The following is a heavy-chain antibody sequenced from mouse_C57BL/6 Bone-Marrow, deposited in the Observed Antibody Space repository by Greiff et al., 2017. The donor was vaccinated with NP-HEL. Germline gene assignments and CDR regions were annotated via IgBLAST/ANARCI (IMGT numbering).Heavy chain of an antibody. Sequence: QVQLQQSGAELARPGASVKLSCKASGYTFTSYGISWVKQRTGPGLAWIGEIYPRSGNTYYNEKFKGKATLTADKSSSTAYMELRSLTSEDTAVYICARFYYYGASWFAYWGQGTLVTVSA. V-gene: IGHV1-81*01. CDR3: ARFYYYGASWFAY. CDR1: GYTFTSYG. J-gene: IGHJ3*01. D-gene: IGHD2-13*01. CDR2: IYPRSGNT.